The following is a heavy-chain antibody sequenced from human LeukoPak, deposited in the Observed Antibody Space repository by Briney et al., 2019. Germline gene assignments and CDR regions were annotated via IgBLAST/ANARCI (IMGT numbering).Heavy chain of an antibody. CDR3: ANPRTYYDFWSGYPTPAGMDV. J-gene: IGHJ6*02. CDR1: GDSVSSNSAT. V-gene: IGHV6-1*01. CDR2: TYYRSKWNN. Sequence: SQTLSLTCAISGDSVSSNSATWNWIRQSPSRGLEWLGRTYYRSKWNNDYAVSVKSRITINPDTSKNQFSLQLNSVTPEDTAVYYCANPRTYYDFWSGYPTPAGMDVWGQGTTVTVSS. D-gene: IGHD3-3*01.